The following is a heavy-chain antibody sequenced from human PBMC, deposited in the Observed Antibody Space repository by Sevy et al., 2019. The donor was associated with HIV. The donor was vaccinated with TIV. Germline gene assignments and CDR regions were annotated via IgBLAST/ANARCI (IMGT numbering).Heavy chain of an antibody. V-gene: IGHV4-38-2*02. D-gene: IGHD6-13*01. CDR3: ARFGGQQYFRMFDY. Sequence: HSETLSLTCSVSGYSISTDYYWGWIRQPPGKGLDWIGNIYHSGSTYYNPSLKSRVSISLDTSKNQFSLRLSSVTAADSAVYYCARFGGQQYFRMFDYWGQGTLVTVSS. CDR2: IYHSGST. CDR1: GYSISTDYY. J-gene: IGHJ4*02.